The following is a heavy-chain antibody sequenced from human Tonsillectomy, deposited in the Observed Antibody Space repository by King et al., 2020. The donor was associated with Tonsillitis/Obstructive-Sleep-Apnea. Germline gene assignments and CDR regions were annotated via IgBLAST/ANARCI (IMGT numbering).Heavy chain of an antibody. CDR2: IYHSGST. Sequence: QLQESGPGLVKPSGTLSLTCAVTGGSISSSNWWSWVRQPPGKGLEWMGEIYHSGSTNYNPSLESRVTISVDKSKNQFSLKLSSVTAADTAVYYCARTAEYGRGRHPDYWGQGTLVTVSS. J-gene: IGHJ4*02. V-gene: IGHV4-4*02. CDR1: GGSISSSNW. D-gene: IGHD4-17*01. CDR3: ARTAEYGRGRHPDY.